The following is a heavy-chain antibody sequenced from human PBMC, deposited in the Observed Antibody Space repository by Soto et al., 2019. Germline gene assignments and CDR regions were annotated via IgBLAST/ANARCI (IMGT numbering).Heavy chain of an antibody. CDR1: GYTFTGYY. Sequence: ASVKVSCKASGYTFTGYYMHWVRQAPGQGLEWMGWINPNSGGTNYAQKFQGWVTMTRDTSISTAYMELSRLRSDDTAVYYCARPSVPTLYYGDSAYGMDVWGQGTTVTVS. V-gene: IGHV1-2*04. CDR3: ARPSVPTLYYGDSAYGMDV. CDR2: INPNSGGT. D-gene: IGHD4-17*01. J-gene: IGHJ6*02.